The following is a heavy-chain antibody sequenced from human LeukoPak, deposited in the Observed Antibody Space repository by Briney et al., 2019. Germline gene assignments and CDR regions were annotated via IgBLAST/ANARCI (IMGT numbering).Heavy chain of an antibody. D-gene: IGHD2-21*01. J-gene: IGHJ6*03. V-gene: IGHV3-48*02. CDR3: ARAPTPYFTDYMDV. Sequence: GGSLRLSCAASGFSFSGFGMNWVRQAPGKGLEWISYIGSSGSAGGNIYYAVSVKGRFTVSRDNAKDSLFLQMNSLQDADTAVYYCARAPTPYFTDYMDVWGKGTTVTVSS. CDR2: IGSSGSAGGNI. CDR1: GFSFSGFG.